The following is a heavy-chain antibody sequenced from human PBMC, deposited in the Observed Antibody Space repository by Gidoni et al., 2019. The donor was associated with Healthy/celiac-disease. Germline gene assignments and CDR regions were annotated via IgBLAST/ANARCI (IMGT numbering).Heavy chain of an antibody. CDR2: TIPILGTA. V-gene: IGHV1-69*06. CDR1: GGTFSSYA. D-gene: IGHD3-3*01. J-gene: IGHJ6*02. CDR3: ARPITIAPPHDYYDYGMDV. Sequence: QVQLVQFGAEVKKHGSSVKGSCKASGGTFSSYAISWVRQARGQGLEWMGGTIPILGTANDAQKYQGRATITADKSTSTAYMKLSSLRADDTALYYCARPITIAPPHDYYDYGMDVWGQGTTVTVSS.